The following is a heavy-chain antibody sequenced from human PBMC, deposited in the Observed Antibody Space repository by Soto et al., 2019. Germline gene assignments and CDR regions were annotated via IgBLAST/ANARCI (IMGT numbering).Heavy chain of an antibody. CDR1: EFVFSDYG. D-gene: IGHD2-8*01. Sequence: QGQLVESGGGVVQTGQSLRLSCAASEFVFSDYGLHWVRQAPGKGLEWVAAISFDGANHFYADSVRGRFTISRDNSNNTLYLHMNSLRPEDSPVYFCAKDTLYPVVSYFYYGQDVWGEGTTVTVSS. CDR3: AKDTLYPVVSYFYYGQDV. CDR2: ISFDGANH. J-gene: IGHJ6*04. V-gene: IGHV3-30*18.